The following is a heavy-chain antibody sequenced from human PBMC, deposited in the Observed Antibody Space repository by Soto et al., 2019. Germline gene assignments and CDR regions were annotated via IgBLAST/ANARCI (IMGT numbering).Heavy chain of an antibody. Sequence: HPVGSLRLSCTASGFTFSSYWMHWVRQAPGKGLVWVARIESDGSDTVYADSVRGRFTISRDNAKNTLYLQMNSLRVEDTAVYFCARVSETGSLSLDDYWGQGTLVTVSS. D-gene: IGHD1-26*01. CDR2: IESDGSDT. J-gene: IGHJ4*02. V-gene: IGHV3-74*01. CDR1: GFTFSSYW. CDR3: ARVSETGSLSLDDY.